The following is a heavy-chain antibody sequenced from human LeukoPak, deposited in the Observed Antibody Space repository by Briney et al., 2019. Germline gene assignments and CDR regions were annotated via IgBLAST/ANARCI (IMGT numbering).Heavy chain of an antibody. J-gene: IGHJ5*02. CDR3: ARDNSVGDIAWWFDP. CDR1: GYTFINNW. V-gene: IGHV1-46*01. CDR2: INPTGTTT. D-gene: IGHD3-10*01. Sequence: GASVKVSCKASGYTFINNWMHWVRQAPGQGLGWVGLINPTGTTTLYAQKFQGRVTLTRDMSTSTDYMELRSLKSEDTAVYYCARDNSVGDIAWWFDPWGQGTLVTVSS.